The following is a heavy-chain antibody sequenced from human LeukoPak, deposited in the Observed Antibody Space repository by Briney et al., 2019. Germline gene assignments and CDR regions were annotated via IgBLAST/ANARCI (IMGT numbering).Heavy chain of an antibody. D-gene: IGHD1/OR15-1a*01. V-gene: IGHV3-23*01. Sequence: HSGGSLRLSCEVSGFTFSGYAMTWVRQPPGKGLEKVSAISGSGDSTFYADSVRGRFTISRDNSKNTLFLQMSSLRAEDTAVYYCATSLVGTKGPLDDWGQGTLVTVSS. J-gene: IGHJ4*02. CDR2: ISGSGDST. CDR1: GFTFSGYA. CDR3: ATSLVGTKGPLDD.